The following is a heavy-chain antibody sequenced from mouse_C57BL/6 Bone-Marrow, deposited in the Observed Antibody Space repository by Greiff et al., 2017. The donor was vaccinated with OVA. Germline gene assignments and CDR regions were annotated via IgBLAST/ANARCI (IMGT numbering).Heavy chain of an antibody. CDR1: GYAFTNYL. CDR3: ARVYDYDGGPWFAY. V-gene: IGHV1-54*01. J-gene: IGHJ3*01. Sequence: QVQLQQSGAELVRPGTSVKVSCKASGYAFTNYLIEWVKQRPGQGLEWIGVINPGSGGTNYNEKFKGKATLTADKSSSTAYMQLSSLTSEDAAVDFCARVYDYDGGPWFAYWGQGTLVTVSA. D-gene: IGHD2-4*01. CDR2: INPGSGGT.